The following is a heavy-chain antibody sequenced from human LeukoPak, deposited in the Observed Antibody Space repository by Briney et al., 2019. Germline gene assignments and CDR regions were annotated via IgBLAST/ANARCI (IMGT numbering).Heavy chain of an antibody. Sequence: PSETLSLACTVSGGSISSYYWSWIRQPPGKGLEWLGYIYYTGRTNYNPSLRSRVTMSVDTSKNQISLKLTSVTAVDTAVYYCARFKGATWGDAFDFWGLGTVITVSS. D-gene: IGHD3-16*01. J-gene: IGHJ3*01. V-gene: IGHV4-59*12. CDR1: GGSISSYY. CDR2: IYYTGRT. CDR3: ARFKGATWGDAFDF.